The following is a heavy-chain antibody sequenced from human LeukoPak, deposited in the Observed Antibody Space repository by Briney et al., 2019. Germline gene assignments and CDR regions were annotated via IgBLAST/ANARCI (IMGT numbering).Heavy chain of an antibody. CDR3: ARDSSPYCGSDCYFDAFDI. D-gene: IGHD2-21*01. CDR2: IYSGAST. Sequence: GGSLRLSCAASGFTFSSYSMNWVRQAPGKGLEWVSVIYSGASTNYADSVNGRFTISRDNSKNTMYLQMNSLRAEDTAVYYCARDSSPYCGSDCYFDAFDIWGQGTMVTVSS. J-gene: IGHJ3*02. V-gene: IGHV3-66*01. CDR1: GFTFSSYS.